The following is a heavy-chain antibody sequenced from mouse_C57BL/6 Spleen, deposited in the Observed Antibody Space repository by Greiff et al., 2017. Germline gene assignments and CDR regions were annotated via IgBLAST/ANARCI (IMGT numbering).Heavy chain of an antibody. CDR2: ISSGGSYT. CDR1: GFTFSSYG. Sequence: DVKLVESGGDLVKPGGSLKLSCAASGFTFSSYGMSWVRQTPDKRLEWVATISSGGSYTYYPDSVKGRFTISRDNAKNTLYLQMSSLKSEDTAMYYGARHGATVAGDYFDYWGQGTTLTVSS. CDR3: ARHGATVAGDYFDY. J-gene: IGHJ2*01. V-gene: IGHV5-6*02. D-gene: IGHD1-1*01.